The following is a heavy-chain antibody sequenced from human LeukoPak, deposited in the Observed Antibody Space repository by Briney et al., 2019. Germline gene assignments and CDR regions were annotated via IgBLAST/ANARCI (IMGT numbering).Heavy chain of an antibody. V-gene: IGHV3-73*01. J-gene: IGHJ3*02. Sequence: GGSLRLSCVASGFSFSDSAIHWVRQASGKGLDWVGRIRGKADTYATIYAASVRGRFTISRDDSKNTAYLQMNSLKTEDTAVYYCTRLPSGYAHDAHDIWGQGTTVAVSS. CDR2: IRGKADTYAT. CDR1: GFSFSDSA. CDR3: TRLPSGYAHDAHDI. D-gene: IGHD3-22*01.